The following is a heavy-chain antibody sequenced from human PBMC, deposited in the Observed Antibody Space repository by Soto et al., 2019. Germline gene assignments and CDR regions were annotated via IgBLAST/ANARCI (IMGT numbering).Heavy chain of an antibody. CDR2: ISYDGSNK. J-gene: IGHJ5*02. Sequence: GSLRLSCAASGFTFSSYGMHWVRQAPGKGLEWVAVISYDGSNKYYADSVKGRFTISRDNSKNTLYLQMNSLRAEDTAVYYCAKDPGTTSGGSCCNWFDPWGQGTLVTVSS. V-gene: IGHV3-30*18. CDR3: AKDPGTTSGGSCCNWFDP. D-gene: IGHD2-15*01. CDR1: GFTFSSYG.